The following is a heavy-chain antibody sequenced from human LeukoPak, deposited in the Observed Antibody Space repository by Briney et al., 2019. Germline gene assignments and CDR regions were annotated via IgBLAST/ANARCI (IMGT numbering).Heavy chain of an antibody. J-gene: IGHJ4*02. CDR3: ARSLGSYTASLTGY. CDR1: GFTFSSYW. CDR2: IKQDGSEK. Sequence: GGSLRLSCAASGFTFSSYWRNWVRQAPGKGLEWVAIIKQDGSEKYHVDSVKGRFTISRDNAKNSVFLQMDSLRAEDTAVYYCARSLGSYTASLTGYWGQGTLVTVSS. V-gene: IGHV3-7*01. D-gene: IGHD3-10*01.